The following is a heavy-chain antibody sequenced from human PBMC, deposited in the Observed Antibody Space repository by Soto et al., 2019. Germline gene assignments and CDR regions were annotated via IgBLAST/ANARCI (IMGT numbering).Heavy chain of an antibody. J-gene: IGHJ4*02. CDR2: ISSSGGST. D-gene: IGHD2-8*01. CDR3: AKNPHAMAHGY. CDR1: GFTFSNYA. Sequence: EVQLLDSGGGLVQPGGSLRLSCAASGFTFSNYAMSWVRQAPGKELEWVSSISSSGGSTDYADSVKGRFTISRDNSQNTLKLQMNSLRAEDTAIYFCAKNPHAMAHGYLGPGTLVTVSS. V-gene: IGHV3-23*01.